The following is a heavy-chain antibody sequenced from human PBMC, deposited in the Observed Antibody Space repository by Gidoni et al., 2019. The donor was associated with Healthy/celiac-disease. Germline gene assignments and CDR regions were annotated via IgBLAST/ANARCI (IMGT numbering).Heavy chain of an antibody. J-gene: IGHJ4*02. D-gene: IGHD1-26*01. V-gene: IGHV1-3*01. CDR2: INAGNGNT. CDR3: AREGKWELDFDY. Sequence: QVQLVQSAAAVTKPGASVKVPCKASGYPFSSHAMHWVRQAPGQRLEWMGWINAGNGNTKYSQKFQGRVTITRDTSASTAYMELSRLSSEDTAVYYCAREGKWELDFDYWGQGTLVTVSS. CDR1: GYPFSSHA.